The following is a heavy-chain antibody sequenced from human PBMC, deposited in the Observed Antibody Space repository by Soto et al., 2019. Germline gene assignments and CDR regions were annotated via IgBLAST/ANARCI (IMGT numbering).Heavy chain of an antibody. D-gene: IGHD2-8*01. J-gene: IGHJ4*02. V-gene: IGHV4-31*03. CDR1: GGSISSGGYY. CDR3: ARDLGYCTNGVCYQTYYFDY. CDR2: IYYSGST. Sequence: QVQLQESGPGLVKPSQTLSLTCTVSGGSISSGGYYWSWIRQHPGKGLEWTGYIYYSGSTYYNPSLKSRVTISVDTSKNQFSLKLSSVTAADTAVYYCARDLGYCTNGVCYQTYYFDYWGQGTLVTVSS.